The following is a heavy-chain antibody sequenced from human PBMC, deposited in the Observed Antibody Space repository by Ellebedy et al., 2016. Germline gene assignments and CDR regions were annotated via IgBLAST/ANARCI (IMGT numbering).Heavy chain of an antibody. CDR2: IYYSGST. CDR3: AREGSSSEWLLDYYMDV. CDR1: GGSISSYY. V-gene: IGHV4-59*12. Sequence: SETLSLXXTVSGGSISSYYWSWIRQPPGKGLEWIGYIYYSGSTNYNPSLKSRVTISVDTSKNQFSLKLSSVTAADTAVYYCAREGSSSEWLLDYYMDVWGKGTTVTVSS. J-gene: IGHJ6*03. D-gene: IGHD3-3*01.